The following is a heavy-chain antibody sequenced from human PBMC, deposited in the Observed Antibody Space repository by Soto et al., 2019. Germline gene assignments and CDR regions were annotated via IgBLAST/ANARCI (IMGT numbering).Heavy chain of an antibody. Sequence: QVQLQQWGAGLLKPSETLSLTCAVYGGSFSGYYWSWIRQPPGKGLEWIGEINHSGSTNYNPSLKSRVTISVDTSKNQFSLKLSSVTAADTAVYYCARGPYDGEWELLGHYYGMDVWGQGTTVTVSS. J-gene: IGHJ6*02. CDR1: GGSFSGYY. D-gene: IGHD1-26*01. CDR3: ARGPYDGEWELLGHYYGMDV. V-gene: IGHV4-34*01. CDR2: INHSGST.